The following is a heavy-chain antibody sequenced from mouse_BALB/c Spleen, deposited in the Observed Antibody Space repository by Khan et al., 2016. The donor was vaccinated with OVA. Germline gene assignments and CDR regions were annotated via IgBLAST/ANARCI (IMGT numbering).Heavy chain of an antibody. CDR1: GYTFTDYY. D-gene: IGHD1-2*01. V-gene: IGHV1-77*01. Sequence: MQLEESGAELARPGASVKLSCKTSGYTFTDYYINWVKQRTGQGLEWIGEISPGSGDTYYNEKFKGKATLTADKSSSTADMQLSSLTSEASAIYFCARRNYFGYTFAYWGQGTLVTVSA. CDR2: ISPGSGDT. CDR3: ARRNYFGYTFAY. J-gene: IGHJ3*01.